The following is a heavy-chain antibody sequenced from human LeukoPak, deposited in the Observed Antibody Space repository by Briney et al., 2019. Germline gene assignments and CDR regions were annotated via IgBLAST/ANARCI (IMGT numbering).Heavy chain of an antibody. CDR2: IRYDGSNK. CDR1: GFTFSSYA. CDR3: ARDTPGEESH. J-gene: IGHJ4*02. Sequence: GGSLRLSCAASGFTFSSYAMHWVRRAPGKGLEWVAFIRYDGSNKYYGDSVKGRFSISRDNSKNTLYLQMNSLRAEDTAVYYCARDTPGEESHWGQGTLVTVSS. V-gene: IGHV3-30*02. D-gene: IGHD2-2*01.